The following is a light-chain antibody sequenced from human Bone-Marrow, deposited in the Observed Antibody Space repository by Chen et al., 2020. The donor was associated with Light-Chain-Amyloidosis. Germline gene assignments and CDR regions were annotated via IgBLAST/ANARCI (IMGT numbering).Light chain of an antibody. CDR2: GAS. CDR3: QQYDNWKT. Sequence: EIVMTQSPATLSVSPGERVTLSCRDSQSINNKLAWYQQKPGQDPRRLIYGASTRSTGSPARFSGSGSGTEFTLTISSMQPEDFAVYYCQQYDNWKTFGQGTNVEIK. V-gene: IGKV3-15*01. CDR1: QSINNK. J-gene: IGKJ1*01.